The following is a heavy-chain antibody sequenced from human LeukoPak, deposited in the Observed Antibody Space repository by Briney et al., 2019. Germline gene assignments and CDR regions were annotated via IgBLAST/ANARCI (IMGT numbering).Heavy chain of an antibody. V-gene: IGHV3-30*02. CDR3: AKVPYDSSGGTTFQH. CDR1: GFTFSSYG. Sequence: GGSLRLSCAASGFTFSSYGMHWVRQAPGKGLEWVAFIRYDGSNKYYADSVKGRFTISRDNSKNTLYLQMNSLRAEDTAVYYCAKVPYDSSGGTTFQHWGQGTLVTVSS. CDR2: IRYDGSNK. D-gene: IGHD3-22*01. J-gene: IGHJ1*01.